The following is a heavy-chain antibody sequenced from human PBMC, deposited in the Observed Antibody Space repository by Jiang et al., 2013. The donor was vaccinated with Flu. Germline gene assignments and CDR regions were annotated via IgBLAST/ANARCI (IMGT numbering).Heavy chain of an antibody. D-gene: IGHD5-24*01. Sequence: GPGLVKPSETLSLTCTVSGGSISSYYWSWIRQPPGKGLEWIGYIYYSGSTNYNPSLKSRVTISVDTSKNQFSLKLSSVTAADTAVYYCARLSGYNYPFDYWGQGTLVTVSS. CDR2: IYYSGST. CDR3: ARLSGYNYPFDY. J-gene: IGHJ4*02. CDR1: GGSISSYY. V-gene: IGHV4-59*08.